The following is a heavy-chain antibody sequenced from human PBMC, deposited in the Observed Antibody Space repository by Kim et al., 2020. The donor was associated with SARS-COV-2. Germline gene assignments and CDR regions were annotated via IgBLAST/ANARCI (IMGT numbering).Heavy chain of an antibody. CDR3: AREVGAPDL. J-gene: IGHJ5*02. V-gene: IGHV1-46*01. CDR1: GYTFSSYH. D-gene: IGHD1-26*01. Sequence: ASVKVSCKASGYTFSSYHMHWVRQAPGQGLEWMAVMTPSGDSIFYAQKFQGRVTMTRDTSTSTVYMELSSLTSEDTAVYYCAREVGAPDLWGQGTLVTVSS. CDR2: MTPSGDSI.